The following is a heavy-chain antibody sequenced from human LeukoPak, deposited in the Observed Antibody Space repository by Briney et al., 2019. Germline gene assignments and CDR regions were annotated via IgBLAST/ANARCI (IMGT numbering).Heavy chain of an antibody. J-gene: IGHJ4*02. Sequence: PGGSLRLSCAASGFTFSSYAMSWVRQAPGKGLEWVSAISGSGGSTYYADSVKGGFTISRDNSKNTLYLQMNSLRAEDTAVYYCAKEKGGSGSYYCIDYWGQGTLVTVSS. V-gene: IGHV3-23*01. CDR3: AKEKGGSGSYYCIDY. CDR1: GFTFSSYA. D-gene: IGHD3-10*01. CDR2: ISGSGGST.